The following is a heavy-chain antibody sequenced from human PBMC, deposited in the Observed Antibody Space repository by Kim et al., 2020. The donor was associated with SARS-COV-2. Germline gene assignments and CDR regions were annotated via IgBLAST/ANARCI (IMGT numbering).Heavy chain of an antibody. CDR1: GFDFSGSV. Sequence: GGSLRLSCATSGFDFSGSVIHCVRQASGQGLEWIGRISSKSRNYATGYAATVRGRFTLSRDDANKTAFLQMNSLRVEDTAVYYCARLVASGESGYSPYYMDAWGKGTTVTVSS. CDR2: ISSKSRNYAT. D-gene: IGHD2-15*01. J-gene: IGHJ6*03. V-gene: IGHV3-73*01. CDR3: ARLVASGESGYSPYYMDA.